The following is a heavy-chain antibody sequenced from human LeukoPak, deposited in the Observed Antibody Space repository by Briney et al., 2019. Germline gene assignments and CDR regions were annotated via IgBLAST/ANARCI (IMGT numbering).Heavy chain of an antibody. CDR3: ARDPGSGYEEHFDY. J-gene: IGHJ4*02. CDR2: ISSSSSYI. CDR1: GFTFSSYS. V-gene: IGHV3-21*04. D-gene: IGHD5-12*01. Sequence: GGSLRLSCAASGFTFSSYSMNWVRQAPGKGLEWVSSISSSSSYIYYADSVKGRFTISRDDAKDSLYLQMNSLRAEDTAVYYCARDPGSGYEEHFDYWGQGTLVTVSS.